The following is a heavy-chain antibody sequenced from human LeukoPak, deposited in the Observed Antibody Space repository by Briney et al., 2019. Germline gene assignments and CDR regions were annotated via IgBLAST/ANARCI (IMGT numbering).Heavy chain of an antibody. D-gene: IGHD1-14*01. Sequence: SETLSLTCTVSRGSVTTYTWSWIRQPAGKGLEWIGHLSGSGSTNYNPSLKTRVTMSLDRSKNQFSLQLRSVTAADTAVYFCARDLTLTVALDIWGQGTVVTVSS. CDR1: RGSVTTYT. V-gene: IGHV4-4*07. J-gene: IGHJ3*02. CDR3: ARDLTLTVALDI. CDR2: LSGSGST.